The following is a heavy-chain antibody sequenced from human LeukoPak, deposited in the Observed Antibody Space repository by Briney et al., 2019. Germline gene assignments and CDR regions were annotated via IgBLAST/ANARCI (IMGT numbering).Heavy chain of an antibody. CDR2: IYSGGST. J-gene: IGHJ4*02. CDR1: GFTVSSNY. D-gene: IGHD6-19*01. Sequence: PGGSLRLSCAASGFTVSSNYMSWVRQAPGKGLEWVSVIYSGGSTYYADSVKGRFTISRDNSKNTLYLQMNSLRAEDTAVCYCARGGSVAGLYFDYWGQGTLVTVSS. CDR3: ARGGSVAGLYFDY. V-gene: IGHV3-53*01.